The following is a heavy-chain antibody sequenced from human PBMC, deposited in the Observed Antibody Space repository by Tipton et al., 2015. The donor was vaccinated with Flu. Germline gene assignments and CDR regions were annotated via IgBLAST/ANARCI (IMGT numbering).Heavy chain of an antibody. J-gene: IGHJ3*01. V-gene: IGHV4-39*07. CDR1: GGSISSSSYY. CDR3: AKVSYGSGSFYRPGVDTYDV. Sequence: TLSLTCTVSGGSISSSSYYWAWIRQPPGKGLEWFGSMYSSGNTYYNPSLKSRVTISIDTSKNQFSLKLNPVTAADSAVYYCAKVSYGSGSFYRPGVDTYDVWGQGTMVTVSS. CDR2: MYSSGNT. D-gene: IGHD3-10*01.